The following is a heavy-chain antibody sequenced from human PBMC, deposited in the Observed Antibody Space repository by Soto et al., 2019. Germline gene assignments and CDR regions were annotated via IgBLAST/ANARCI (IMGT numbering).Heavy chain of an antibody. D-gene: IGHD3-3*01. CDR3: AKGPIFGVENIYDY. Sequence: EVQLLESGGGLVQPGGSLRLSCAASGFTFSSYAMSWVRQAPGKGLEWVSSMSGAGGSAYDADSVKGRFTISRDNSKNTLYLQMNSLRAEDTAVYYCAKGPIFGVENIYDYWGQGTLVTVSS. J-gene: IGHJ4*02. CDR1: GFTFSSYA. V-gene: IGHV3-23*01. CDR2: MSGAGGSA.